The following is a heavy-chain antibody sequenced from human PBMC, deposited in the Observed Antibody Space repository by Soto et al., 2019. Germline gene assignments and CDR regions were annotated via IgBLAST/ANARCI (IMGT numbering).Heavy chain of an antibody. CDR2: IYYSGST. D-gene: IGHD3-22*01. CDR3: SRGLDSSIRPSYLDY. V-gene: IGHV4-59*01. J-gene: IGHJ4*02. Sequence: QVQLQESGPGLVKPSETLSLTCTVSGGSISSYYWSWIRQPPGKGLEWIGYIYYSGSTNYNPSLKLRVPLSADTSQTQFSLKLSSLTAADTAAYYCSRGLDSSIRPSYLDYWGPGTLVTVSS. CDR1: GGSISSYY.